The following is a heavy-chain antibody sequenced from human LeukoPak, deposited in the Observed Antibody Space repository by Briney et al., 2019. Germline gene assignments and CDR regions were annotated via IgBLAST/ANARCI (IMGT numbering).Heavy chain of an antibody. V-gene: IGHV3-21*01. CDR1: GFTFSSYS. CDR2: ISSSSSYI. CDR3: ARGHTIFGVVRGNWFDP. Sequence: GGSLRLPCAASGFTFSSYSMNWVRQAPGKGLEWVSSISSSSSYIYYADSVKGRFTISRDNAKNSLYLQMNSLRAEDTAVYYCARGHTIFGVVRGNWFDPWGQGTLVTVSS. J-gene: IGHJ5*02. D-gene: IGHD3-3*01.